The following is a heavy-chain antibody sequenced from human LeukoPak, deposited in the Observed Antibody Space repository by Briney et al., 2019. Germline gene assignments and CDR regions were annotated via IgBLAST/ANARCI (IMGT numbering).Heavy chain of an antibody. D-gene: IGHD3-22*01. Sequence: SGPTLVNPTQTLTLTCTFSGFSLSTSGVGVGWIRQPPGKSLEWLALIDWDDDKRYSPSLKSSLTITKDASKNQVVLTMTNMDPVDTATYYCAHRQGSSGYVDIWGQGTMVTVSS. CDR2: IDWDDDK. J-gene: IGHJ3*02. CDR3: AHRQGSSGYVDI. V-gene: IGHV2-5*02. CDR1: GFSLSTSGVG.